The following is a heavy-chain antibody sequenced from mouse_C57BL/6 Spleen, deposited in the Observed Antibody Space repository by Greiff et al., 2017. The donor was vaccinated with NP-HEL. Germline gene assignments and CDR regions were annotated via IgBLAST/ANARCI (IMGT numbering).Heavy chain of an antibody. CDR1: GYTFTSYW. CDR2: IHPNSGST. CDR3: ARYDYSNYYFDY. V-gene: IGHV1-64*01. D-gene: IGHD2-5*01. J-gene: IGHJ2*01. Sequence: QVQLQQPGAELVKPGASVKLSCKASGYTFTSYWMHWVKQRPGQGLEWIGMIHPNSGSTNYNEKFKSKATLTVDKSSSTAYMQLSSLTSEDTAVYYCARYDYSNYYFDYWGQGTTLTGSS.